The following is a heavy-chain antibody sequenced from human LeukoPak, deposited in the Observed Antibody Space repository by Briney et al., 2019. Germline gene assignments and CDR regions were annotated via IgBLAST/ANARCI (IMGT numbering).Heavy chain of an antibody. D-gene: IGHD4-17*01. CDR2: IYYSGST. Sequence: PSETLSLTCTVSGGSISSYYWSWIRQPPGKGLEWIGYIYYSGSTNYNPSLKSRVTISADTSKNQFSLKLSSVTAADTAVYYCARAGTTVTTLDYWGQGTLVTVSS. J-gene: IGHJ4*02. V-gene: IGHV4-59*01. CDR3: ARAGTTVTTLDY. CDR1: GGSISSYY.